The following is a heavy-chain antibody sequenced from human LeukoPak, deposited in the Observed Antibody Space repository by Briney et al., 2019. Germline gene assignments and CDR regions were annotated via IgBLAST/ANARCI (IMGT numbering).Heavy chain of an antibody. J-gene: IGHJ4*02. CDR2: ISGYNGYT. D-gene: IGHD3-10*01. Sequence: ASVKVSCNTSGYTFGRYGISWVRQAPGQGLEWMGWISGYNGYTKYAQKLQGRVTMTTDTSTNTAYMELRGLRSDDTAIYYCARLLLGSQSRGFEYWGQGTLVTVSS. CDR1: GYTFGRYG. V-gene: IGHV1-18*01. CDR3: ARLLLGSQSRGFEY.